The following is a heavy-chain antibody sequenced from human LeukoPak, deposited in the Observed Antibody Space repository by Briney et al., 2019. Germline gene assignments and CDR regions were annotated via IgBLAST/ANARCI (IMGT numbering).Heavy chain of an antibody. CDR3: ARQHRRSTKYRGFDP. Sequence: PSETLSLTCAVYGDSFSDYYWGWIRQPPGKGLEWLGEINHSGSTNYKPSLKSRVTISVATSKNQFTLKRSYMSAAEPPFFSVARQHRRSTKYRGFDPWGQGNLVTVSS. J-gene: IGHJ5*02. CDR1: GDSFSDYY. CDR2: INHSGST. V-gene: IGHV4-34*01. D-gene: IGHD5-18*01.